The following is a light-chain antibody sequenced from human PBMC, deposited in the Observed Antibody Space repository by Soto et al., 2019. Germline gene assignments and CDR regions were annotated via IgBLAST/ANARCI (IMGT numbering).Light chain of an antibody. CDR1: QSRVHSDGNTY. V-gene: IGKV2-30*02. CDR3: MQGTHWPPWT. CDR2: KVS. Sequence: DIVMTQTPVSSPVTLGPPASISCRSSQSRVHSDGNTYLSWLHQRPGQSPRRXXYKVSNRDSGVPDRFSGSGSGTDFTLIISRVEAEDVGVYYCMQGTHWPPWTFGQGTKVDIK. J-gene: IGKJ1*01.